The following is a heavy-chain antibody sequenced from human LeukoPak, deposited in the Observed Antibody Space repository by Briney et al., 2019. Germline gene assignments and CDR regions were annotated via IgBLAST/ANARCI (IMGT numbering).Heavy chain of an antibody. V-gene: IGHV3-7*01. D-gene: IGHD6-6*01. CDR2: IKEDGSEK. J-gene: IGHJ4*02. CDR3: ARDPSSLRDSFDY. CDR1: GFTFSVYW. Sequence: GGSLRLSCATSGFTFSVYWMNWVRQAPGKGLEWVANIKEDGSEKYYVDSVKGRFTISRDNAKNSLYLQMNSLRAEDTAIYYCARDPSSLRDSFDYWGQGTLVTVSS.